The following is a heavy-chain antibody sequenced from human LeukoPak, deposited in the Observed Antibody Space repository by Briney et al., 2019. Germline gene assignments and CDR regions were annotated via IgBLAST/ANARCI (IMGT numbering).Heavy chain of an antibody. Sequence: SETLSLTCTVSGGSISSYYWSWIRQPPGKGLEWIGYIYYSGSTNYNPSLKSRVTISIDTSKNQFSLNLNSVTAADTAVYFCSRGLDSRKLGYWGQGTLVTVSS. CDR2: IYYSGST. D-gene: IGHD3-22*01. J-gene: IGHJ4*02. CDR3: SRGLDSRKLGY. CDR1: GGSISSYY. V-gene: IGHV4-59*12.